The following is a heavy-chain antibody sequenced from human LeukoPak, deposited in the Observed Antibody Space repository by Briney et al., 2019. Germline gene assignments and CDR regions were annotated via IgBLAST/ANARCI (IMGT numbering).Heavy chain of an antibody. CDR2: IYYSWST. V-gene: IGHV4-39*07. CDR3: ARVINCSGGSCYYYYMDV. D-gene: IGHD2-15*01. J-gene: IGHJ6*03. Sequence: SETLSLTCTVSGGSISSSSYYWGWIRQPPGKGLEWIGTIYYSWSTYYNPSLKSRVTISVDTSKNQFSLKLSSVTAADTAVYYCARVINCSGGSCYYYYMDVWGKGTTVTVSS. CDR1: GGSISSSSYY.